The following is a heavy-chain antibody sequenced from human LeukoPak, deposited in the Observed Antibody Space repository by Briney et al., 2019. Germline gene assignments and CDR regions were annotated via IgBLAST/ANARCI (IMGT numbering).Heavy chain of an antibody. Sequence: PSETLSLTCTVSSGSISNFYWSWIRQPAGKGLEWIGRIYTSGSTNYNPSLKSRVTISVDTSKNQFSLKLSSVTAADTAVYYCARGVARSSKFHFSYYFDYWGQGTLVTVSS. D-gene: IGHD6-6*01. CDR2: IYTSGST. CDR3: ARGVARSSKFHFSYYFDY. J-gene: IGHJ4*02. V-gene: IGHV4-4*07. CDR1: SGSISNFY.